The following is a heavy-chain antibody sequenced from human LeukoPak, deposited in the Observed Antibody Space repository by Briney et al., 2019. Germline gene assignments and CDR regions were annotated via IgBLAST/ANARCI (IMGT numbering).Heavy chain of an antibody. CDR3: ARLRYFDWPNEPGMDA. V-gene: IGHV3-33*01. Sequence: GGSLRLSCAASGFTFSSYGMHWVRQAPGKGLEWVAVIWYDGSNKYYADSVKGRFTISRDNSKNTLYLQMNSLRAEDTAVYYCARLRYFDWPNEPGMDAWGQGTTVTVSS. D-gene: IGHD3-9*01. J-gene: IGHJ6*02. CDR2: IWYDGSNK. CDR1: GFTFSSYG.